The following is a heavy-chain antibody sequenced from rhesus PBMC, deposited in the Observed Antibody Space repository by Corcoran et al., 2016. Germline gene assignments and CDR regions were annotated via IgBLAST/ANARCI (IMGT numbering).Heavy chain of an antibody. CDR1: GGSISAYY. CDR2: IDGNSANT. Sequence: QVKLQQWGEGLVKPSETLSLTCAVYGGSISAYYWSWIRQPPGKGLEWIGHIDGNSANTNYNPSFKNRVTISKDTSKNQFSLKLSSVTAADTAVYYCARHRWNRFDVWGPGVLVTVSS. J-gene: IGHJ5-1*01. V-gene: IGHV4-73*01. CDR3: ARHRWNRFDV.